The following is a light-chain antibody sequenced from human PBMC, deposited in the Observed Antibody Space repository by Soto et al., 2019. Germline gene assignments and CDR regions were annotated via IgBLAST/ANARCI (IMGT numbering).Light chain of an antibody. Sequence: DIQMTQSPSTLSASVGDRVTIPCRASQSISDLLAWYQQKPGKAPKLLIYKASTLEGGVPSRFSGSGSGTEFTLTISSLQPDDFATYYCQQYITDPFTFGPGTKVDIK. J-gene: IGKJ3*01. CDR3: QQYITDPFT. V-gene: IGKV1-5*03. CDR1: QSISDL. CDR2: KAS.